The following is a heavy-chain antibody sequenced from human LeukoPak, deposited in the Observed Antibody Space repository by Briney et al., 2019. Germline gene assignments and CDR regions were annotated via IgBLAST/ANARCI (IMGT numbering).Heavy chain of an antibody. CDR1: GGTFSSYA. D-gene: IGHD3-22*01. CDR3: ARDRYYDSSGYYYFDY. V-gene: IGHV1-69*13. CDR2: IIPIFGTA. Sequence: SVKVSCKASGGTFSSYAISWVRQAPGQGLEWMGGIIPIFGTANYAQKFQGRVTITADESTSTAYMELSSLRSEDTAVYYCARDRYYDSSGYYYFDYWGQGTLVTVSS. J-gene: IGHJ4*02.